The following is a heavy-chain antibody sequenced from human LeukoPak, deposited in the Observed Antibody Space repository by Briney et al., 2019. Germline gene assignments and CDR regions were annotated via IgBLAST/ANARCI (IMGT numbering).Heavy chain of an antibody. CDR2: IKPDGSEK. CDR1: GFIFSYYW. CDR3: ARDRRRTIRGLDY. Sequence: GGSLRLSCEASGFIFSYYWMTWVRQAPGKGLEWVANIKPDGSEKYYVDSVKGRFTISRDYAKESLFLQMNSLRAEDTAVYYCARDRRRTIRGLDYWGQGTLVTVSS. V-gene: IGHV3-7*01. J-gene: IGHJ4*02. D-gene: IGHD3-16*01.